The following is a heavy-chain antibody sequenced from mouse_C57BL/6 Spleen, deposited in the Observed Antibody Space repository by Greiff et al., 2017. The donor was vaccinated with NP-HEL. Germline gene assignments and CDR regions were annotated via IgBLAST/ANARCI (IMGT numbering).Heavy chain of an antibody. Sequence: QVQLQQPGAELVRPGSSVKLSCKASGYTFTSYWMDLVKQRPGQGLEWIGNIYPSDSETHYNQKFKDKATLTVDKSSSTAYMQLSSLTSEDSAVYYCARSGYSNYDFDYWGQGTTLTVSS. J-gene: IGHJ2*01. CDR1: GYTFTSYW. V-gene: IGHV1-61*01. CDR2: IYPSDSET. D-gene: IGHD2-5*01. CDR3: ARSGYSNYDFDY.